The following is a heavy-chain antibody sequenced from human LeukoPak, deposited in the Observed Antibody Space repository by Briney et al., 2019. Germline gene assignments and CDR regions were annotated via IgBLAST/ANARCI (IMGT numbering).Heavy chain of an antibody. CDR2: ISGSGGST. D-gene: IGHD5-18*01. V-gene: IGHV3-23*01. J-gene: IGHJ4*02. Sequence: GGSLRLSCAASGFTFGSYGMHWVRQAPGRGLEWVSAISGSGGSTYYADSVKGRFTISRDNSKDTLYLQMNSLRAEDTAVYYCANNVAPLTAMVTWLDYWGQGTLVTVSS. CDR3: ANNVAPLTAMVTWLDY. CDR1: GFTFGSYG.